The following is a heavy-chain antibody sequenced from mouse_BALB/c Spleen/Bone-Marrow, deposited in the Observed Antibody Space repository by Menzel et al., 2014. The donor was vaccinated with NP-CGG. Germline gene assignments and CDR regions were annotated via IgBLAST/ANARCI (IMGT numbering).Heavy chain of an antibody. CDR3: ARWYYGSSSFAY. Sequence: QVQLQQSGAELMKPGASVKISCEATGYTFSTYWIEWVKQRPGHGLEWIGEILPGSGSTNYNEKFKGKATFTADTSSNTVYMQLSSLTSEDSAVYYCARWYYGSSSFAYWGQGTLVTVSA. CDR2: ILPGSGST. J-gene: IGHJ3*01. CDR1: GYTFSTYW. D-gene: IGHD1-1*01. V-gene: IGHV1-9*01.